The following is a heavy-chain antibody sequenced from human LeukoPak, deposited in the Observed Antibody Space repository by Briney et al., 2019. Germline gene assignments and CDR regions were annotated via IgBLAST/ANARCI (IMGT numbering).Heavy chain of an antibody. CDR3: ARDRGWRTSGYYLYHFDY. CDR2: IKHNGGEK. CDR1: GFTFTDYF. V-gene: IGHV3-7*01. Sequence: PGGSLRLSCVASGFTFTDYFMSWVRQAPGKGLEWVASIKHNGGEKDYVDSVKGRFTISRDNAKNSLYLEMSSLRVEDTAVYYCARDRGWRTSGYYLYHFDYWGRGTLVTFAS. J-gene: IGHJ4*02. D-gene: IGHD3-22*01.